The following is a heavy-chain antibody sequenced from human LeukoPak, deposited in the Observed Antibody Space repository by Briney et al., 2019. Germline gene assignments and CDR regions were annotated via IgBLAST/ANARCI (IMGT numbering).Heavy chain of an antibody. V-gene: IGHV3-48*02. D-gene: IGHD6-19*01. J-gene: IGHJ4*02. CDR1: GFTFSSYS. CDR2: ISSSSRSGSTI. CDR3: AGGSGWYSPDY. Sequence: PGGSLRLSCSASGFTFSSYSMNCVRQAPGKGLEWVSYISSSSRSGSTIYYADSVKGRFTISRDNAKNSLYLQMNSLRDEDTAVYYCAGGSGWYSPDYWGQGTLVTVSS.